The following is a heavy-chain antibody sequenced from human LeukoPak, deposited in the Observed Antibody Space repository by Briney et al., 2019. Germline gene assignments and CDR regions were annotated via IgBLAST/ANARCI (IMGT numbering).Heavy chain of an antibody. CDR2: IYPGDSDT. V-gene: IGHV5-51*01. J-gene: IGHJ4*02. CDR1: GYSFSGYW. CDR3: ARLGSSSWSPLDY. Sequence: GESLKISCEASGYSFSGYWIAWVRQLPGKGLEWMGIIYPGDSDTRYSPSFQGQVTISADKSISTAYLQWSSLKASDTAMYYCARLGSSSWSPLDYWGQGTLVTVSS. D-gene: IGHD6-13*01.